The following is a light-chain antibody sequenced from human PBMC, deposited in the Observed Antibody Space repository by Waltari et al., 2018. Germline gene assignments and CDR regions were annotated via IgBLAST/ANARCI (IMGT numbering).Light chain of an antibody. CDR1: QSVSSN. CDR2: GAS. V-gene: IGKV3-15*01. Sequence: EIVMTQSPATLSVSPGERATLSCRASQSVSSNLAWYQQKPGQAPRLLIYGASTRATGIPARFSGSGAGTEFTLTISSLQSEDFAVYYCQQYNNWPPVTFGQGTKVEIK. CDR3: QQYNNWPPVT. J-gene: IGKJ1*01.